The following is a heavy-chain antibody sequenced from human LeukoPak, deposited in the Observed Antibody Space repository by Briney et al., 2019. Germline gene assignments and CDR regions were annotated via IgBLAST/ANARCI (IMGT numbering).Heavy chain of an antibody. Sequence: ASVKVSCKASGYTFTGYYMHWVRQAPGQGLEWMGWINPNSGGTNYAQKFQGRVTMTRDTSISTAYMELSRLRSDDTAVYYCAILGYCSSTSCLRFDPWGQGTLVTVSS. V-gene: IGHV1-2*02. D-gene: IGHD2-2*01. CDR3: AILGYCSSTSCLRFDP. J-gene: IGHJ5*02. CDR1: GYTFTGYY. CDR2: INPNSGGT.